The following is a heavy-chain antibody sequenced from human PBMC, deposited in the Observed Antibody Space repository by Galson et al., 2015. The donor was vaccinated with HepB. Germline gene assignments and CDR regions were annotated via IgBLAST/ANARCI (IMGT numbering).Heavy chain of an antibody. CDR1: GFTFSSSP. Sequence: SLRLSCAASGFTFSSSPMTWVRQAPGKGLEWVSAISGNGGSTFYADSVKGRFTISRDNSKNTLYLQMDSLRAEETAVYYCAKASRDSNYYFDCWGQGTLVTVSS. CDR2: ISGNGGST. V-gene: IGHV3-23*01. J-gene: IGHJ4*02. D-gene: IGHD4-11*01. CDR3: AKASRDSNYYFDC.